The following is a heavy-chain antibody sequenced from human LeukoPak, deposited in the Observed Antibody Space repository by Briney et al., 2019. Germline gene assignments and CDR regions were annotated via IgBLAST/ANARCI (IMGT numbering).Heavy chain of an antibody. D-gene: IGHD2-2*02. V-gene: IGHV6-1*01. CDR2: TYYRSKWYT. J-gene: IGHJ4*02. CDR3: ARDLPASAIGFDF. CDR1: GDSVSSNRAA. Sequence: SQTLSLTCDISGDSVSSNRAAWNWIRQSPSRGLEWLGRTYYRSKWYTDYVVSVKSRITINPDTSKNQFSLQLNSMTPEDTAVYYCARDLPASAIGFDFWGQGILVTVSS.